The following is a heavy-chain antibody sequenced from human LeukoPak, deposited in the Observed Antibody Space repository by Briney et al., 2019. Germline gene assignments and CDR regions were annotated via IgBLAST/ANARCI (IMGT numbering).Heavy chain of an antibody. CDR1: GYTSTSYY. CDR3: ARAGGYCGRISCPYYFDY. J-gene: IGHJ4*02. Sequence: ASVKVSCKASGYTSTSYYMHWVRQAPGQGLEWMGIINPSGGSTSYAQKFQGRVTMTRDMSTSTVYMELSSLRSEDTAVYYCARAGGYCGRISCPYYFDYWGQGSLVAVSS. CDR2: INPSGGST. V-gene: IGHV1-46*01. D-gene: IGHD2-15*01.